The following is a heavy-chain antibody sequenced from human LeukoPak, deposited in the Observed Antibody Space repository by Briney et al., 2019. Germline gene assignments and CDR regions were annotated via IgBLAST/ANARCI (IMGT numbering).Heavy chain of an antibody. CDR1: GFTFSRYG. D-gene: IGHD1-26*01. Sequence: PGRSLRLSCAASGFTFSRYGMHCVRPAPGKRLEGVAVIWFDGSKKDYPDSVKGRFTISRDNSGNTLSLQMNSLRDEDTAVYYCARDTGTGYYRLDYWGPGTLVTVSS. V-gene: IGHV3-33*01. J-gene: IGHJ4*02. CDR2: IWFDGSKK. CDR3: ARDTGTGYYRLDY.